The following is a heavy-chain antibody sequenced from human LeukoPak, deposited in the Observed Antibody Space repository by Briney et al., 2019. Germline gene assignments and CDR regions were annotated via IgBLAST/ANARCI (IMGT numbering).Heavy chain of an antibody. CDR2: IWYDGSNK. CDR3: ARIEWERLGRAFDI. CDR1: GFTFSSYG. J-gene: IGHJ3*02. D-gene: IGHD1-26*01. V-gene: IGHV3-33*01. Sequence: GGSLRLSCAASGFTFSSYGMHWVRQAPGKGLEWVAVIWYDGSNKYYADSVKGRFTISRDNSKNTLFLQMNSLRAEDMAVYYCARIEWERLGRAFDIWGQGTMVTVSS.